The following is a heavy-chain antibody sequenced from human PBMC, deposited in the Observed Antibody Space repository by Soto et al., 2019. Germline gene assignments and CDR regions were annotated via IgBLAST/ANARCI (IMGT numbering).Heavy chain of an antibody. CDR2: IYYSGST. Sequence: PSETLSLTCTVSGGSVRSSTYYWGWIRQSPGKGLEWIGSIYYSGSTHNNPSLKSRVTMSVDTYTNQFSLKLMSVTAADTAVYYCARTNQGLYYYYYYGMDVWGQGTTVTVSS. J-gene: IGHJ6*02. CDR1: GGSVRSSTYY. CDR3: ARTNQGLYYYYYYGMDV. V-gene: IGHV4-39*01.